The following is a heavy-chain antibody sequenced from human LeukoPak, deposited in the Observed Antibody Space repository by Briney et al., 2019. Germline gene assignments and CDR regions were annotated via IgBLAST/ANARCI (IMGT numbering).Heavy chain of an antibody. D-gene: IGHD4-17*01. CDR1: GYTFTSYA. CDR3: ARDRLTDLGDFGGGLDP. V-gene: IGHV7-4-1*02. J-gene: IGHJ5*02. CDR2: INTDTGHP. Sequence: ASVKVSCKASGYTFTSYALNWVRQAPGQGLEWMGWINTDTGHPRYAQGFSGRFVFSLDTSVTTAYLQISSLKAEDTAVYYCARDRLTDLGDFGGGLDPWGQGTLVTVSS.